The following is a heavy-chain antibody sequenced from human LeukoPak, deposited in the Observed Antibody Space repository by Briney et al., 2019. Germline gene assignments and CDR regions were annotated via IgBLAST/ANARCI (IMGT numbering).Heavy chain of an antibody. Sequence: SETLSLTCTVSGGSISSYYWSWIRQPPGKGLEWIGYIYTSGSTNYNPSLKSRVTISVDTSKNQFSLKLSSVTAADTAVYYCARQVEYSSSSGPDYYMDVWGKGTTVTVSS. J-gene: IGHJ6*03. V-gene: IGHV4-4*09. CDR2: IYTSGST. D-gene: IGHD6-6*01. CDR1: GGSISSYY. CDR3: ARQVEYSSSSGPDYYMDV.